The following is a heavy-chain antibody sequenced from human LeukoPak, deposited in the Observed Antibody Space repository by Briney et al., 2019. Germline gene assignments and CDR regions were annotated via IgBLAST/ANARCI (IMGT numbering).Heavy chain of an antibody. CDR1: GFTFSNAW. CDR3: TTKLGYNYGIDF. CDR2: ILSRSDGGAT. D-gene: IGHD5-18*01. J-gene: IGHJ4*02. Sequence: PGGSLRLSCAASGFTFSNAWMSWVRQAPGMGLEWVGHILSRSDGGATDYAAPVKGRFTISRDDSRNTLYLEMSSLKTEDTAVYYCTTKLGYNYGIDFWGQGTLVTVSS. V-gene: IGHV3-15*01.